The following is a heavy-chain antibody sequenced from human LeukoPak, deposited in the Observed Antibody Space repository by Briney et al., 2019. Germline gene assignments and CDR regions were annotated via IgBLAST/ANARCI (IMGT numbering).Heavy chain of an antibody. CDR2: ISDTGGTI. J-gene: IGHJ4*02. CDR3: AGKTYYYDSSGQSSFGDY. Sequence: GGSLRLSCAASGFTFSTYEMNWVRQAPGKGLEWVSYISDTGGTIYYADSVKGRFTISRDNAKNSLYLQMNSLRAEDTAVYYCAGKTYYYDSSGQSSFGDYWGQGTLVTVSS. D-gene: IGHD3-22*01. V-gene: IGHV3-48*03. CDR1: GFTFSTYE.